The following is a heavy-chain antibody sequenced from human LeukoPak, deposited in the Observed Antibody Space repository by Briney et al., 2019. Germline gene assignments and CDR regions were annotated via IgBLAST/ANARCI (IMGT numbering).Heavy chain of an antibody. CDR2: IYYSGST. V-gene: IGHV4-39*01. CDR1: GGSISISSYY. Sequence: SETLSLTCTVSGGSISISSYYWGWIRQPPGKGLEWIGTIYYSGSTFYKPSLKSRVTISVDTSKTQFSLKLSSVTAADTAVHYCARHWLRGATKPGYMDVWGKGTTVTVSS. J-gene: IGHJ6*03. CDR3: ARHWLRGATKPGYMDV. D-gene: IGHD1-26*01.